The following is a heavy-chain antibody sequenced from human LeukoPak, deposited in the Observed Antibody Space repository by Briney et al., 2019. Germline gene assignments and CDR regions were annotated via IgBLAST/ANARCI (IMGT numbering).Heavy chain of an antibody. J-gene: IGHJ4*02. CDR1: GYTFTGYY. CDR3: ARDGDSSGWYRYDY. Sequence: ASVKVSCKASGYTFTGYYMHWVRQAPGQGLEWMGWINPNSGGTNYAQKFQGRVTMTRDTSISTAYMELSRLRSDDTAVYYCARDGDSSGWYRYDYWGQGTLVTVSS. CDR2: INPNSGGT. V-gene: IGHV1-2*02. D-gene: IGHD6-19*01.